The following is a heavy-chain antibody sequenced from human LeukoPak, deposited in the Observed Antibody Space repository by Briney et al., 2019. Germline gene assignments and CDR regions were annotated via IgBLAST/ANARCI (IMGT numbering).Heavy chain of an antibody. Sequence: LRLSCAASGFTFSSYAMSWVRQPPGKGLEWIGYIYYSGSTYYNPSLKSRVTISVDTSKNQFSLKLSSVTAADTAVYYCARVPHRNRDYYDSSGYWTWGQGTLVTVSS. J-gene: IGHJ4*02. CDR2: IYYSGST. CDR1: GFTFSSYA. V-gene: IGHV4-30-4*08. D-gene: IGHD3-22*01. CDR3: ARVPHRNRDYYDSSGYWT.